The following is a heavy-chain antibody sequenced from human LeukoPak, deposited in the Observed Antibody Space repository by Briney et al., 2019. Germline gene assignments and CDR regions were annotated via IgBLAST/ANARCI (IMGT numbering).Heavy chain of an antibody. Sequence: ASVKVSCKASGYTFTSYYMHWVRQAPGQGLEWMGIINPSGGSTSYAQKFQGRVTMTRDMSTSTVYMELSSLRSEDTAVYYCARDPYYDSSGKSTLFDYWGQGTLVTVSS. CDR2: INPSGGST. D-gene: IGHD3-22*01. V-gene: IGHV1-46*01. CDR1: GYTFTSYY. J-gene: IGHJ4*02. CDR3: ARDPYYDSSGKSTLFDY.